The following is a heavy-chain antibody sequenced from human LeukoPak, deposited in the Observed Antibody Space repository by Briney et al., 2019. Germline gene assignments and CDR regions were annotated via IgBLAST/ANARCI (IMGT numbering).Heavy chain of an antibody. Sequence: GGSLRLSCSASGFTFSSYWVTWVRQAPGKGLEWVANVKQDGSEKNYVDSVKGRFTISRDNAKNSLYLQMNNLRAEDTAVYYCARANGGNMWSGHYFDCWGQGTLVTVSS. CDR2: VKQDGSEK. D-gene: IGHD4-23*01. CDR1: GFTFSSYW. CDR3: ARANGGNMWSGHYFDC. V-gene: IGHV3-7*01. J-gene: IGHJ4*02.